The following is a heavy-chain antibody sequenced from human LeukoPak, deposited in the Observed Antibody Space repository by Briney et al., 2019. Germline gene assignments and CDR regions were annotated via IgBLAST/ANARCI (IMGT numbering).Heavy chain of an antibody. Sequence: SQTLSVTCVISGDSVSSKSAAWNWIRQSPSRGLEWLGRTYYRSKWFNDYAVSVKGRITINPDTSKNRFSLQLNSVTPEDTAVYFCARTSGYFDYWGQGTLVTVSS. J-gene: IGHJ4*02. V-gene: IGHV6-1*01. CDR2: TYYRSKWFN. CDR1: GDSVSSKSAA. D-gene: IGHD6-19*01. CDR3: ARTSGYFDY.